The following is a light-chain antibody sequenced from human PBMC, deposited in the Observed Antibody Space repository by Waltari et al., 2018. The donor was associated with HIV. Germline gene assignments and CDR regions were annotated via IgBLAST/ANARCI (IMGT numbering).Light chain of an antibody. J-gene: IGLJ2*01. Sequence: QSVLTQPPSVSGAPGHRLTISCTVSSSNIGAGSDVHWYQQIAGAAPKLLIYGDNNRPSGVPDRFSGSKSGTSASLAITGLQAEDAADYYCQSYDSSLVFGGGTKLTV. V-gene: IGLV1-40*01. CDR2: GDN. CDR1: SSNIGAGSD. CDR3: QSYDSSLV.